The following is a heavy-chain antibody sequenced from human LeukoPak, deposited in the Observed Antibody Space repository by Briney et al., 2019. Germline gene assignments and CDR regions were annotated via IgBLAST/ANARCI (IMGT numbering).Heavy chain of an antibody. V-gene: IGHV4-30-4*01. D-gene: IGHD2-2*01. CDR1: GGSISSGDYY. CDR3: AREPLGASSGVDH. J-gene: IGHJ4*02. CDR2: IYYSGST. Sequence: SQTLSLTCTVSGGSISSGDYYWSWIRQPPGKGLEWIGYIYYSGSTYYNPSLKSRVTISVDTSKNQFSLKLSSVTAADTAVYYCAREPLGASSGVDHWGPGTLVTVSS.